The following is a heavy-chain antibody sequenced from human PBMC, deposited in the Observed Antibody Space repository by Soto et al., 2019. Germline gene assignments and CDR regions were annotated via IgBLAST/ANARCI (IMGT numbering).Heavy chain of an antibody. CDR2: IYYSGST. Sequence: QVQLQESGPGLVKPSQTLSLTCTVSGGSISSGGYYWSWIRQHPGTGLEWIGYIYYSGSTYYNPSLKSRVTISVDTSKNQFSLKLSSVTAADTAVYYCARAKKRIAAAENWFDPWGQGTLVTVSS. CDR3: ARAKKRIAAAENWFDP. D-gene: IGHD6-13*01. J-gene: IGHJ5*02. V-gene: IGHV4-31*03. CDR1: GGSISSGGYY.